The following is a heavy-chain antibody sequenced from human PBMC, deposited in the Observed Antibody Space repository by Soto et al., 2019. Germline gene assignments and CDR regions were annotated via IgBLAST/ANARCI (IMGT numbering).Heavy chain of an antibody. D-gene: IGHD2-15*01. CDR3: ARGAPGYCSGGSCPLRMLNYYYGMEV. Sequence: SETLSLTCTVSGGSISSYYWSWIRQPPGKGLEWIGYIYYSVSTNYNPSLKSRVTISVDTSKNQFSLKLSSVTAADTVVYYCARGAPGYCSGGSCPLRMLNYYYGMEVWGQGTTVTVSS. CDR1: GGSISSYY. V-gene: IGHV4-59*01. CDR2: IYYSVST. J-gene: IGHJ6*02.